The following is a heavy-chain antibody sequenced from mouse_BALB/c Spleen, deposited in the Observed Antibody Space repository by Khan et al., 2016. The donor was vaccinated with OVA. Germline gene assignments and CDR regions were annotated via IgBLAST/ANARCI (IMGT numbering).Heavy chain of an antibody. V-gene: IGHV2-6-1*01. Sequence: QVQLKESGPGLVTPSQSLSITCTISGFSLTNYGVHWVRQPPGKGLEWLVVIWSDGSTTYYSPLISRLTISNENSNSQIFLKMNSLQTEAAATYFCARQTCGQYNIFDYWGQGTSVTVSS. CDR2: IWSDGST. J-gene: IGHJ4*01. CDR1: GFSLTNYG. CDR3: ARQTCGQYNIFDY.